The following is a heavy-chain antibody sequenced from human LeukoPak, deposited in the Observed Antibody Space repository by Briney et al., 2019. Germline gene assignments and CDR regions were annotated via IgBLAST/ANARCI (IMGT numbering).Heavy chain of an antibody. CDR3: ARAGGGSGSYYRSWFDP. CDR1: GDSIDSVSYY. V-gene: IGHV4-39*06. Sequence: SETLSLTCSVSGDSIDSVSYYWDWIRQAPGKGPEWIASIDYSGRTFYNPSLRSRVTISVDTSKNQFTLKLSSVTAADTAVYYCARAGGGSGSYYRSWFDPWGQGTLVTVSS. CDR2: IDYSGRT. D-gene: IGHD3-10*01. J-gene: IGHJ5*02.